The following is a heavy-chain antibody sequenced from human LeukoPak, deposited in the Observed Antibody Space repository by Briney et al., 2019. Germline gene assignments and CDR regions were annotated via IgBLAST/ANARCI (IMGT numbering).Heavy chain of an antibody. Sequence: GGSLRLSCAASGFTFSGYGMSWVRQAPGKGLEWVSAISGSGGSTYYADSVKGRFTISRDNSKNTLYLQMNSLRAEDTAVYYCAKDGGELLQTGYNWFDPWGQGTLVTVSS. CDR3: AKDGGELLQTGYNWFDP. D-gene: IGHD1-26*01. V-gene: IGHV3-23*01. CDR1: GFTFSGYG. CDR2: ISGSGGST. J-gene: IGHJ5*02.